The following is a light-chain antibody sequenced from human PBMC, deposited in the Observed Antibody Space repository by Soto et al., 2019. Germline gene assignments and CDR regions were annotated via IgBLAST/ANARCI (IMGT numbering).Light chain of an antibody. Sequence: QSALTQPPSASGSPGQSVTISCTGTSSDVGAYNYVSWYQQYPGKAPKLMIYEVSKRPSGVPDRFSGSKSGKTASLTVSGLQHEDEADYYCTSYAGSDLWVFGGGTKVTVL. V-gene: IGLV2-8*01. CDR2: EVS. CDR1: SSDVGAYNY. J-gene: IGLJ3*02. CDR3: TSYAGSDLWV.